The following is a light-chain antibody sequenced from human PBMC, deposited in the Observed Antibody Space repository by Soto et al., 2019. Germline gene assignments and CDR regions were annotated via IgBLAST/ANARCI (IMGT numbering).Light chain of an antibody. Sequence: EIVFTQSPATLSLSPGERATLSCRASQSVSSYLAWYQQKPGQAPRLLIYGASSRATGIPDRFSGSGSGTDFTLTISRLEPEDFAVYYCQQYGSSPFTFGGGTKVDIK. CDR2: GAS. CDR3: QQYGSSPFT. J-gene: IGKJ4*01. V-gene: IGKV3-20*01. CDR1: QSVSSY.